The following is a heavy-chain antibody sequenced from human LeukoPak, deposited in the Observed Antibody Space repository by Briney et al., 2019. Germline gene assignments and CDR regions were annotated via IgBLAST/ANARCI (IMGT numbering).Heavy chain of an antibody. D-gene: IGHD3-16*01. CDR1: GGSFSGYY. V-gene: IGHV4-34*01. CDR2: INHSGST. CDR3: ARGFMSGMMSWFDP. Sequence: KPSETLSLTCAVYGGSFSGYYWSWIRQPPGKGLEWIGEINHSGSTNYNPSLKSRVTISVDTSKNQSSLKLSSVTAADTAVYYCARGFMSGMMSWFDPWGQGTLVTVSS. J-gene: IGHJ5*02.